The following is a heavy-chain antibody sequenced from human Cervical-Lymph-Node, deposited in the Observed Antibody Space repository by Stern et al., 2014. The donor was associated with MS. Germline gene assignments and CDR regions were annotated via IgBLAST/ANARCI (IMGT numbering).Heavy chain of an antibody. J-gene: IGHJ4*02. Sequence: VQLVESGGAVVQPGRSLRLSCAASGFTFSSYGMHLVRQAPGTGLEWVTVSSYDVNHKYYAASVKGRFTISRDNSKNTLHLQMNSVTPDDTAIYYCARDYEDTSMLFDHWGQGTLVTVSS. CDR1: GFTFSSYG. CDR3: ARDYEDTSMLFDH. CDR2: SSYDVNHK. D-gene: IGHD2-8*01. V-gene: IGHV3-30*03.